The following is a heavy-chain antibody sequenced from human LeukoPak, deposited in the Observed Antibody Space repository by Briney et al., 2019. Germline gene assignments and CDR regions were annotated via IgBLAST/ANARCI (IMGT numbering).Heavy chain of an antibody. CDR1: GGSFSGYY. D-gene: IGHD3-22*01. Sequence: SETLSLTCAVYGGSFSGYYWSWIRQPPGKGLEWIGEINHSGSTNYNPSLKSRVTISVDTSKNQFSLKLRSVTAADTAVYYCARARAIVVVTAYNWFDPWGQGTLVTASS. V-gene: IGHV4-34*01. CDR3: ARARAIVVVTAYNWFDP. CDR2: INHSGST. J-gene: IGHJ5*02.